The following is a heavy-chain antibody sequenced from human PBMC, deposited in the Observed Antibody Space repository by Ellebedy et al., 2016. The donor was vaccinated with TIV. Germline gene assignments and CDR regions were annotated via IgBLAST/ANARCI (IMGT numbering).Heavy chain of an antibody. CDR2: INPSGGST. Sequence: ASVKVSXXASGYTFTSYYMHWVRQAPGQGLEWMGIINPSGGSTSYAQKFQGRVTMTRDTSTSTVYMELSSLRSEDTAVYYCARDPGRYYDSSGYYTGYFDYWGQGTLVTVSS. CDR1: GYTFTSYY. CDR3: ARDPGRYYDSSGYYTGYFDY. J-gene: IGHJ4*02. D-gene: IGHD3-22*01. V-gene: IGHV1-46*01.